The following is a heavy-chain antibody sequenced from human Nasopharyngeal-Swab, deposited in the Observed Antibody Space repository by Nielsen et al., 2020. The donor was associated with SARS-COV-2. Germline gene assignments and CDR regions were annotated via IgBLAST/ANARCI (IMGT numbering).Heavy chain of an antibody. J-gene: IGHJ5*02. Sequence: SETLSLTCTVAGGSMSSSGYHWGWIRQPPGKGLEWIGSIHYGGGTYYNPSLSRRVTLAVDASRNQFSLTATSVTAADTALYYCVRREYSNRLDPWGQGTLVTVSS. CDR3: VRREYSNRLDP. CDR2: IHYGGGT. CDR1: GGSMSSSGYH. V-gene: IGHV4-39*01. D-gene: IGHD2/OR15-2a*01.